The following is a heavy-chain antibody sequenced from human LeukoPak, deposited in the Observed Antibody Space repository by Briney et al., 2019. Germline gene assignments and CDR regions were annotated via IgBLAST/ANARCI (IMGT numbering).Heavy chain of an antibody. J-gene: IGHJ4*02. Sequence: GGSLRLSCAASRFTFSSYWMSWVRQAPGKGLEWVANIKQDGSEKYYVDSVKGRFTISRDNARNSLYLQMNSLRAEDTAVYYCARRRCSSTSCFLDYWGQGTLVTVSS. V-gene: IGHV3-7*01. CDR1: RFTFSSYW. D-gene: IGHD2-2*01. CDR3: ARRRCSSTSCFLDY. CDR2: IKQDGSEK.